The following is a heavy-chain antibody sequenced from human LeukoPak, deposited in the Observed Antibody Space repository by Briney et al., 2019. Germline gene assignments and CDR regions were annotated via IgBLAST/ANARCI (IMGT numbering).Heavy chain of an antibody. D-gene: IGHD1-26*01. J-gene: IGHJ4*02. CDR1: GFNFNTYW. CDR2: IKQDGSEK. V-gene: IGHV3-7*01. CDR3: ARDKIVGATVLDY. Sequence: GGSLRLSCAASGFNFNTYWMSWVRQAPGRGLEWVANIKQDGSEKFYVDSLKGRFTISRDNSENSLYLQMNSLRVEDTAMYYCARDKIVGATVLDYWGQGSLVTVSS.